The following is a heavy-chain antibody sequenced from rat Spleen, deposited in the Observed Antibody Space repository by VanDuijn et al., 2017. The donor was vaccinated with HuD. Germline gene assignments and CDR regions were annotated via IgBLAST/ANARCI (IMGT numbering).Heavy chain of an antibody. V-gene: IGHV5-25*01. D-gene: IGHD1-11*01. CDR1: GFTFNNYY. J-gene: IGHJ3*01. CDR2: ISTGGGKT. CDR3: ARDPDYGGYSGPFAY. Sequence: EVQLVESGGGLVQPGRSMKLSCAASGFTFNNYYMAWVRQAPTKGLEWVASISTGGGKTYYRDSVKGRFTISRDHAKSTLYLQMDSLRSEDTATYYCARDPDYGGYSGPFAYWGQGTLVTVSS.